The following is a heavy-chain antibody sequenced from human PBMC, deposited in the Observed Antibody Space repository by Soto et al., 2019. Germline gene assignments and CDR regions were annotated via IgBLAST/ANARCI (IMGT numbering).Heavy chain of an antibody. Sequence: QVQLQQWGAGLLKPSETLSLTCAVYGGSFSGYYWSWIRQPPGKGLEWIGEINHSGSNNYNPSLKSRVTISVDTSKNQFSLKLSSVTAADTAVYYCARRGGDYYYDSSGWFDYWGQGTLVTVSS. CDR2: INHSGSN. J-gene: IGHJ4*02. CDR3: ARRGGDYYYDSSGWFDY. V-gene: IGHV4-34*01. D-gene: IGHD3-22*01. CDR1: GGSFSGYY.